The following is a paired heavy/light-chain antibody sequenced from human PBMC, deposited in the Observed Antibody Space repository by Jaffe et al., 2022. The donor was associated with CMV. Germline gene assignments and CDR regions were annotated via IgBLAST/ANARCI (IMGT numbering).Light chain of an antibody. J-gene: IGLJ3*02. CDR3: MIWHSSAWV. Sequence: QAVLTQPSSLSASPGASASLTCTLRSGINVGTYRIYWYQQKPGSPPQFLLKYKSDSDKQQGSGVPSRFSGSKDVSANAGVLLISGLQSDDEADYYCMIWHSSAWVFGGGTKLTVL. V-gene: IGLV5-45*03. CDR1: SGINVGTYR. CDR2: YKSDSDK.
Heavy chain of an antibody. CDR3: AKDIEGRSLIRGGSGFDH. V-gene: IGHV3-43*01. J-gene: IGHJ4*02. D-gene: IGHD3-10*01. CDR2: VTYYGGDT. Sequence: DVQLVESGGVVVQTGGSLTLSCAASGFTFDDYTMHWFRQAPGKGLEWVSLVTYYGGDTYYADSVKGRFTISRDNSRNSLYLHMNSLRAEDTGLYYCAKDIEGRSLIRGGSGFDHWGQGTQVTVSS. CDR1: GFTFDDYT.